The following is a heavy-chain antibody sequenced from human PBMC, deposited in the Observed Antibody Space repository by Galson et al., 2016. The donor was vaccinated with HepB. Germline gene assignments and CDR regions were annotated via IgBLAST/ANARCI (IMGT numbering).Heavy chain of an antibody. CDR2: MYISGST. D-gene: IGHD2-15*01. J-gene: IGHJ4*01. CDR1: GFTVSSNY. Sequence: SLRLSCAASGFTVSSNYMNWVRQAPGKGLEWVSVMYISGSTYFADSVKGRFTMSRDNSKNTLYLQMNSLRAEDTAVYYCARHSGSAYSEGYFDYWGHGTLVAVSS. CDR3: ARHSGSAYSEGYFDY. V-gene: IGHV3-53*01.